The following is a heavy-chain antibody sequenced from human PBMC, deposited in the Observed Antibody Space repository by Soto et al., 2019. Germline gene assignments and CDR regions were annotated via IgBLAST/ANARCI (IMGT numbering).Heavy chain of an antibody. V-gene: IGHV1-69*12. Sequence: QVQLVQSGAEVKKPGSSVKVSCKASGGTVSSYAISWVRQAPGQGLEWMGGIIPIFGTADYAQKFQGRVTITADESTSTAYMELSSLRSEDRAVYYCARSGARPGDYYYGMDVWGQGTTVTVSS. CDR2: IIPIFGTA. CDR1: GGTVSSYA. D-gene: IGHD3-10*01. J-gene: IGHJ6*02. CDR3: ARSGARPGDYYYGMDV.